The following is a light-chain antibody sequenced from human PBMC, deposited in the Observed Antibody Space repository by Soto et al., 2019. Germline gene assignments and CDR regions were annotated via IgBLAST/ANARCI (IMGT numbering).Light chain of an antibody. Sequence: EIVMTQSPLTLPVTPGDPSSISCRSSQSLLYNNTYNYLDWYVQKPGQSPQLLIYFGSNRAPGVPDRFSGGGSGTDFTLKINRVEAEDVGTYYCMQALQSLTFGQGTRLEIK. J-gene: IGKJ5*01. V-gene: IGKV2-28*01. CDR1: QSLLYNNTYNY. CDR3: MQALQSLT. CDR2: FGS.